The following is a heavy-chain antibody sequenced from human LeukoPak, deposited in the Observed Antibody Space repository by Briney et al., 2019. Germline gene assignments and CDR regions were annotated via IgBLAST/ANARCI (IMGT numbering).Heavy chain of an antibody. CDR1: GGSFSGYY. CDR2: INHSGGT. V-gene: IGHV4-34*01. J-gene: IGHJ4*02. D-gene: IGHD3-10*01. CDR3: ARGRWFGELLWGFFDY. Sequence: PSETLSLTCAVYGGSFSGYYWSWIRQPPGKGLEWIGEINHSGGTNYNPSLKSRVTISVDTSKNQFSLKLSSVTAADTAVYYCARGRWFGELLWGFFDYWGQGTLVTVSS.